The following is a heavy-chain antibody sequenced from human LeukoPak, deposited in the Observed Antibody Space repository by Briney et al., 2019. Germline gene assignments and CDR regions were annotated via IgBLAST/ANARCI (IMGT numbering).Heavy chain of an antibody. CDR3: AKDRVFELWFEEASPYYFDY. J-gene: IGHJ4*02. CDR2: IRYDGSNK. CDR1: GFTFSDYY. Sequence: GGSLRLSCAASGFTFSDYYMSWIRQAPGKELEWVAYIRYDGSNKYYADYVKGRFTISRDISKNTLYLQMNSLRAEETAVYYCAKDRVFELWFEEASPYYFDYWGQGTLVTVSS. V-gene: IGHV3-30*02. D-gene: IGHD3-10*01.